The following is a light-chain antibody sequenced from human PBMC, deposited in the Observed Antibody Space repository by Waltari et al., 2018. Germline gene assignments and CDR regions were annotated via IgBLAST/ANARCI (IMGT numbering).Light chain of an antibody. Sequence: QTVVTQEPPFSVSPGGTVTLTCGLSSGSVSTRNYPSWYQQPPGQPPRTFNDNTKTRSSGVPDRFSGSFLVNKAALTITGAQADDESDYYCVLYMGSGIWMFGGGTKLTVL. CDR1: SGSVSTRNY. J-gene: IGLJ3*02. CDR2: NTK. V-gene: IGLV8-61*01. CDR3: VLYMGSGIWM.